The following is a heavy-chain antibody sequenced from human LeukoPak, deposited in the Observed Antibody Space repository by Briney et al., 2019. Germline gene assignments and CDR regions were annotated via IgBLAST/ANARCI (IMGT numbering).Heavy chain of an antibody. D-gene: IGHD3-22*01. CDR1: GGSISSSRYY. CDR2: IYYGGST. J-gene: IGHJ2*01. Sequence: SETLSLACTVSGGSISSSRYYWGWIRQSPGKGLEWSGSIYYGGSTYYNPSLKSRVTISVDTSKNQFSLKLSSVTAADTAVFYCARQLYYDSSGYYWYFDLWGRGTLVTVSS. V-gene: IGHV4-39*01. CDR3: ARQLYYDSSGYYWYFDL.